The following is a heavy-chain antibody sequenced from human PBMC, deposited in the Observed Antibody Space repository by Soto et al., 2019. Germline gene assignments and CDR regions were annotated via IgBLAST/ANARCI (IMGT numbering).Heavy chain of an antibody. CDR3: ARVPDH. Sequence: QLQLQESGSGLVKPSQTLSLTCAVTGGSISSGGYSWSWIRQPPGKGLEWIGYIYHSGSMYYNPSLTCLVTISRDTPKNEFDLAVSSVTAAYTAVSYSARVPDHWCQATVVTVSS. J-gene: IGHJ5*02. CDR1: GGSISSGGYS. V-gene: IGHV4-30-2*01. CDR2: IYHSGSM.